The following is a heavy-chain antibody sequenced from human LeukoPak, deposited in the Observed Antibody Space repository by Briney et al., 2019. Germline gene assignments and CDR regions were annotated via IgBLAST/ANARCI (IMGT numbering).Heavy chain of an antibody. D-gene: IGHD2-15*01. CDR2: INHSGST. V-gene: IGHV4-34*01. Sequence: SETLSLTCAVYGGSFSGYYWSWIRQPPGKGLEWIGEINHSGSTNYNPSPKSRVTISVDTSKNQFSLKLSSVTAADTAVYYCARGFRYCSGGSCYPGVNWFDPWGQGTLVTVSS. CDR1: GGSFSGYY. CDR3: ARGFRYCSGGSCYPGVNWFDP. J-gene: IGHJ5*02.